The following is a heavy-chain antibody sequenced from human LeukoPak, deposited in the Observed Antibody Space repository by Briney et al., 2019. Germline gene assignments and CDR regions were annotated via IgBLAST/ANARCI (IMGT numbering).Heavy chain of an antibody. Sequence: SETLSLTCAVYGGSFSGYYWSWIRQPPGKGLEWIGEINHSGSTNYNPSLKRRVTISVDTSKNQFSLKLSSVTAADTALYYCARGRSIAVAGTGGSEGIRRYYYYGMDVWGQGTTVTVSS. CDR2: INHSGST. D-gene: IGHD6-19*01. CDR3: ARGRSIAVAGTGGSEGIRRYYYYGMDV. V-gene: IGHV4-34*01. J-gene: IGHJ6*02. CDR1: GGSFSGYY.